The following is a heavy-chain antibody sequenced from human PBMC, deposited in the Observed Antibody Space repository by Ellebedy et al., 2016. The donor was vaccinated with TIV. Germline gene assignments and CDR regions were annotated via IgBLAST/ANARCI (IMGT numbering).Heavy chain of an antibody. CDR1: GGSFSGYY. J-gene: IGHJ4*02. V-gene: IGHV4-34*01. CDR2: INHSGST. Sequence: MPSETLSLTCALYGGSFSGYYWTWIRQLPGKGLEWIGEINHSGSTNYNPSLKGRVTISVYTSKNQFSLKLSSVTAADTAVYYCGRGWTTPGDYTDYWGQGTLVTVSS. CDR3: GRGWTTPGDYTDY. D-gene: IGHD4-17*01.